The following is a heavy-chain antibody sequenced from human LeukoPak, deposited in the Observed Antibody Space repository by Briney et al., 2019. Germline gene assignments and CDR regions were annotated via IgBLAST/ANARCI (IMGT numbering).Heavy chain of an antibody. D-gene: IGHD1-14*01. Sequence: SETLSLTCGVSGGSISSTNWWSWIRQPPGQGLEWIGTIYYNGITYYNPSLQSRVSISVHTSTNQFSLKLTSVTAADTAVYYCARHPTTPDYWGQGTLVTVSS. CDR1: GGSISSTNW. CDR2: IYYNGIT. CDR3: ARHPTTPDY. V-gene: IGHV4-39*01. J-gene: IGHJ4*02.